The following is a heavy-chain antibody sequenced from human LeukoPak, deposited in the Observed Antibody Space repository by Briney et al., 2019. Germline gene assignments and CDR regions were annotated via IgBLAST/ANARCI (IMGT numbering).Heavy chain of an antibody. Sequence: ASVKVSCKASGYTFTSYGISWVRQAPGQGLEWMGWISAYNGNTNYAQKLQGRVTMTTDTSTSTAYMELRSLRSDDTAVYYCARASATYYYDSSGSTSNWFDPWGQGTLSPSPQ. CDR1: GYTFTSYG. D-gene: IGHD3-22*01. CDR2: ISAYNGNT. CDR3: ARASATYYYDSSGSTSNWFDP. J-gene: IGHJ5*02. V-gene: IGHV1-18*01.